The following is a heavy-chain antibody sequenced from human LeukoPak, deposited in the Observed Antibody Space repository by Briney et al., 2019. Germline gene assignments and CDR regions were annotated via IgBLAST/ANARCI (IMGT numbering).Heavy chain of an antibody. J-gene: IGHJ3*02. CDR3: ARETTVVTPGRSDVFDI. CDR1: GGSISSHY. D-gene: IGHD4-23*01. CDR2: IYYSGST. Sequence: SETLSLTCTVSGGSISSHYWNWIRQPPGKGLEWIGYIYYSGSTNYNPSLKSRVTISVDTSKNQFTLKLSSVTAADTAVYYCARETTVVTPGRSDVFDIWGQGTMVTVSS. V-gene: IGHV4-59*11.